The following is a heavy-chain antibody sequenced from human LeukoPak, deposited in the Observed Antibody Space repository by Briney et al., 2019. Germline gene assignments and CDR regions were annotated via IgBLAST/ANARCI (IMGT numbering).Heavy chain of an antibody. CDR3: ATGRFLEWFRPY. CDR2: FDPEDGET. V-gene: IGHV1-24*01. J-gene: IGHJ4*02. D-gene: IGHD3-3*01. CDR1: GYTLTELS. Sequence: ASVKVSCKVSGYTLTELSMHWVRQAPGIGLEWMGGFDPEDGETIYAQKFQGRVTMTEDTSTDTAYMELSSLRSEDTAVYYCATGRFLEWFRPYWGQGTLVTVSS.